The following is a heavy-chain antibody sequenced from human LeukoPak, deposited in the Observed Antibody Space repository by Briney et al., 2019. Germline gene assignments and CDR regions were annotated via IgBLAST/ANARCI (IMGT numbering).Heavy chain of an antibody. J-gene: IGHJ5*02. CDR1: GGSISSYY. V-gene: IGHV4-4*07. D-gene: IGHD6-13*01. Sequence: SETLSLTCTVSGGSISSYYWTWIRQPAGKGLEYIGRIYTSGSTNYNPSLKSRVAMLVDTSKNEFSLKLTSVTAADTAVYYCARSDPATIAVSGDWFDPWGQGTLVTVSS. CDR3: ARSDPATIAVSGDWFDP. CDR2: IYTSGST.